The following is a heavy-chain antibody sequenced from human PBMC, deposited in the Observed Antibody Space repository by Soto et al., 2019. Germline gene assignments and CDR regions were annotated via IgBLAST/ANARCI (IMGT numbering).Heavy chain of an antibody. D-gene: IGHD3-22*01. J-gene: IGHJ4*02. Sequence: LRLSCAASGFTFSSYGMHWVRQAPGKGLEWVAVISYDGSNKYYADSVKGRFTISRDNSKNTLYLQMNSLRAEDTAVYYCAKDKEVYYYDSSGIFDYWGQGTLVTVSS. CDR3: AKDKEVYYYDSSGIFDY. CDR1: GFTFSSYG. V-gene: IGHV3-30*18. CDR2: ISYDGSNK.